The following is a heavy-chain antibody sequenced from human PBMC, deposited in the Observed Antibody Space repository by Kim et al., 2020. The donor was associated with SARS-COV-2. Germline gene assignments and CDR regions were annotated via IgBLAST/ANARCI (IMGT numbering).Heavy chain of an antibody. CDR1: GGSISSSSYY. CDR3: ARHGYSSSSGWYNYYY. D-gene: IGHD6-19*01. V-gene: IGHV4-39*01. CDR2: IYYSGST. Sequence: SETLSLTCTFSGGSISSSSYYWGWIRQPPGKGLEWIGSIYYSGSTYYNPSLKSRVTISVDTSKNQFSLKLSSVTAADTAVYYCARHGYSSSSGWYNYYY. J-gene: IGHJ6*01.